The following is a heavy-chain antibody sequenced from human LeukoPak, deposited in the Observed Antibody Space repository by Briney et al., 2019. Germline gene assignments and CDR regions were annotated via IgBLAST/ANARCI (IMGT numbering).Heavy chain of an antibody. D-gene: IGHD6-19*01. V-gene: IGHV4-39*07. CDR2: IYYSGST. J-gene: IGHJ4*02. CDR3: ARGAPGAVAVLVY. CDR1: GGSISSSIYY. Sequence: SETLSLTCTVSGGSISSSIYYWGWIRQSPGKGLEWIGSIYYSGSTYYNPSLKSRVTISVDTSKNQFSLKLSSVTAADTAVYYCARGAPGAVAVLVYWGQGTLVTVSS.